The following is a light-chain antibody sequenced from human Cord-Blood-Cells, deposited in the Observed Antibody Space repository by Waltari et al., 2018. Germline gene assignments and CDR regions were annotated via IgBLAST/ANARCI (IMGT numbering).Light chain of an antibody. V-gene: IGLV3-1*01. Sequence: SYELTQPPSVSVSPVQTASITCSGDKLGDKYACWYKQKPGQSPVLVIYQDSKRPSGIPERFSGSNSGNTATLTISGTQAMDEADYYCQAWDSSTGVFGTGTKVTVL. J-gene: IGLJ1*01. CDR2: QDS. CDR3: QAWDSSTGV. CDR1: KLGDKY.